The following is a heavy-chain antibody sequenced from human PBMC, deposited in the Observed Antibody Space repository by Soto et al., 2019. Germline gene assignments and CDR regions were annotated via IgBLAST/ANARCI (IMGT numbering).Heavy chain of an antibody. Sequence: PSETLSLTCAVYSGSFSGYHWNWIRQPPGKGLEWIGEINHSGSTNYNLSLKSRVTISVDTSKNQFSLKLSSVTAADTAVYYCARGDLGSGSYEFDYWGQGTLVTVSS. CDR1: SGSFSGYH. J-gene: IGHJ4*02. V-gene: IGHV4-34*01. CDR3: ARGDLGSGSYEFDY. D-gene: IGHD3-10*02. CDR2: INHSGST.